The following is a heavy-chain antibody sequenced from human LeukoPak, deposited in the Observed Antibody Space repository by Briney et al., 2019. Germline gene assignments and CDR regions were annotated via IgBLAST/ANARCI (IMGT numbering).Heavy chain of an antibody. J-gene: IGHJ3*02. CDR1: GYTFTGYY. CDR3: ASEVSRPYYYDSSGSDAFDI. CDR2: INPNSGGT. Sequence: ASVNVSCKASGYTFTGYYMHWVRQAPGQGLEWMGWINPNSGGTNYAQKFQGRVTMTRDTSISTAYMELSRLRSDDTAVYYCASEVSRPYYYDSSGSDAFDIWGQGTMVTVSS. V-gene: IGHV1-2*02. D-gene: IGHD3-22*01.